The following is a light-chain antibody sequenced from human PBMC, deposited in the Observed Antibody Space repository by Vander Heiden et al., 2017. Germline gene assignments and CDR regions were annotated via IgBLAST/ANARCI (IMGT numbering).Light chain of an antibody. CDR1: QDISNY. J-gene: IGKJ3*01. Sequence: DIHMTQSPSSLSASVVDRVTITCQASQDISNYLNWYQQKPGKAPKLLIYDASNLETGVPSRFSGSGSGTDFTFTISSLQPEDIATYYCQQYDNLPITFGPGTKVDIK. V-gene: IGKV1-33*01. CDR3: QQYDNLPIT. CDR2: DAS.